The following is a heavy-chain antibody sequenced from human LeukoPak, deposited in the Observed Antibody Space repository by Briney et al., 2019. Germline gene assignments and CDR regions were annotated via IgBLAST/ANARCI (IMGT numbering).Heavy chain of an antibody. D-gene: IGHD1-26*01. Sequence: PGGSLRLSCAASGFTFSSYAMHWVRQAPGKGLEWVAVISYDGSNKYYADSVKGRFTISRDNSKNTLYLQMNSLRVEDTAVYYCARGWWELLNFFDYWGQATLVTVSS. CDR3: ARGWWELLNFFDY. V-gene: IGHV3-30-3*01. CDR2: ISYDGSNK. CDR1: GFTFSSYA. J-gene: IGHJ4*02.